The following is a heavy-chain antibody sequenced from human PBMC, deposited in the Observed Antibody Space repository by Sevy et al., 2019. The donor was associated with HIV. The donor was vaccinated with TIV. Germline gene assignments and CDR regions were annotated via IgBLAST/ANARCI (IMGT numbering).Heavy chain of an antibody. CDR1: GFTFSDYY. CDR3: ARDGGCSSTSCLLYFDS. D-gene: IGHD2-2*01. Sequence: GGSLRLSCAASGFTFSDYYMNWVRQAPGKGLEWVSSISGRSSYIHYADSVRGRFTISRVNAKNSLYLQMNSLRVDDTAVYFCARDGGCSSTSCLLYFDSWGQGALVTVSS. V-gene: IGHV3-21*01. J-gene: IGHJ4*02. CDR2: ISGRSSYI.